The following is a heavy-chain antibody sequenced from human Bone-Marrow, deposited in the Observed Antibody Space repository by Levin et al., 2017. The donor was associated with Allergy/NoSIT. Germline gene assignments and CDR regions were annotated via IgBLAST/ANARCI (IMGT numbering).Heavy chain of an antibody. CDR3: ARDGVVVVN. CDR1: GFTFSSYS. V-gene: IGHV3-21*01. Sequence: GASVKVSCAASGFTFSSYSMNWVRQAPGKGLEWVSSISSSSSYIYYADSVKGRFTISRDNAKNSLYLQMNSLRAEDTAVYYCARDGVVVVNWGQGTLVTVSS. CDR2: ISSSSSYI. D-gene: IGHD2-15*01. J-gene: IGHJ4*02.